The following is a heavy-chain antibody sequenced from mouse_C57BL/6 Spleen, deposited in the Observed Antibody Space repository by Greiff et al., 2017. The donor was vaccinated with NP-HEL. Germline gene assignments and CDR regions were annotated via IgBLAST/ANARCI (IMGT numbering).Heavy chain of an antibody. D-gene: IGHD1-1*01. CDR1: GFNIKDYY. CDR3: SGIYYYGSSSFDY. J-gene: IGHJ2*01. Sequence: VQLKESGAELVKPGASVKLSCTASGFNIKDYYMHWVKQRTEQGLEWIGRIDPEDGETKYAPKFQGKATITADTSSNTAYLQLSSLTSEDTAVYYCSGIYYYGSSSFDYWGQGTTLTVSS. V-gene: IGHV14-2*01. CDR2: IDPEDGET.